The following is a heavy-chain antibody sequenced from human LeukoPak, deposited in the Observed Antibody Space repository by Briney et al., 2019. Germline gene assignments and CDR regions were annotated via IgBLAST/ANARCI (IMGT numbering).Heavy chain of an antibody. V-gene: IGHV3-74*01. CDR1: GFTFSGNW. Sequence: PGGSLRLSCAASGFTFSGNWMHWVRQAPGKGLVWVSRINSDGSSTTYADSVKGRFTISRDNSKNTLYLQMNSLRAEDTAVYYCAKVGAIVVVVGATRFPWYFDLWGRGTLVTVSS. D-gene: IGHD2-15*01. J-gene: IGHJ2*01. CDR2: INSDGSST. CDR3: AKVGAIVVVVGATRFPWYFDL.